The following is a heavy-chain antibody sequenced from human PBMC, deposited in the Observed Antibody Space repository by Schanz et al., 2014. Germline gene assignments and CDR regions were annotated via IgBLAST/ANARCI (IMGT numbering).Heavy chain of an antibody. D-gene: IGHD3-3*01. CDR2: IWFDGNNK. CDR3: ARDKGGYYPFDY. J-gene: IGHJ4*02. CDR1: GFSFSDYG. V-gene: IGHV3-33*08. Sequence: QVQLVESGGGVVQPGRSLRLSCAGSGFSFSDYGMHWVRQAPGRGLEWVAVIWFDGNNKFYADSVKGRFIISRDSSKNTLFLQMNSLRAEDTAVYYCARDKGGYYPFDYWGQGTLVTVSS.